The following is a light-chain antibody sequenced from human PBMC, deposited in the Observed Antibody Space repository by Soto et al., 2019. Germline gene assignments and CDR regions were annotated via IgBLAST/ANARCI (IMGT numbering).Light chain of an antibody. CDR2: EVS. Sequence: QSALTQPASVSGSPGQSITISCTGTSSDVGGYNYVSWYQQYPGKAPKFMIYEVSNRPSGVSNRFSGSKSGNTASLTISGLQAEDEADYYCSSYTSNSTWVFSGGTKLTVL. J-gene: IGLJ3*02. CDR3: SSYTSNSTWV. V-gene: IGLV2-14*01. CDR1: SSDVGGYNY.